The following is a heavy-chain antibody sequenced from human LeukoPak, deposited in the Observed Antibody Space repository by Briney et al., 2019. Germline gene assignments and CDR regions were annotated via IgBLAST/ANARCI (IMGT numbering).Heavy chain of an antibody. CDR1: GLTFSLYG. Sequence: HPGGSLRLSCLGSGLTFSLYGIHWVRQAPGKGLEWVAVISDDGNDKTYGDSMKGRFTISRDNSKNTVFLQMESLRPADTAVYYCALVSRELELHWGQGTQVTVSS. CDR3: ALVSRELELH. D-gene: IGHD1-7*01. J-gene: IGHJ4*02. V-gene: IGHV3-30*03. CDR2: ISDDGNDK.